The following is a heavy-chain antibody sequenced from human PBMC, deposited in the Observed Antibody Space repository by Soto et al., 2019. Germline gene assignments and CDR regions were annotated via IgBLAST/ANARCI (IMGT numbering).Heavy chain of an antibody. Sequence: PSPTLSLSCVGSGDTVSSNSVAWNWVRQSPSRGLEWFGGTYYRSRWYSDYAVSVRSRIDINADTSKNQVSLQLNFVTPEDTAVYYCARSEEDSDYYYYGMDVWGQGTTVTVSS. V-gene: IGHV6-1*01. D-gene: IGHD2-15*01. CDR2: TYYRSRWYS. CDR3: ARSEEDSDYYYYGMDV. CDR1: GDTVSSNSVA. J-gene: IGHJ6*02.